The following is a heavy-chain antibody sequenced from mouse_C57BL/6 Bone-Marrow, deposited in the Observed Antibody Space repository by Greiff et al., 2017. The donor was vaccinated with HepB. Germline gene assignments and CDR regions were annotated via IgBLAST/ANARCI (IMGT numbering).Heavy chain of an antibody. D-gene: IGHD1-1*01. V-gene: IGHV5-15*01. CDR2: ISNLAYSI. Sequence: EVQWVESGGGLVQPGGSLKLSCAASGFTFSDYGMAWVRQAPRKGPEWVAFISNLAYSIYYADTVTGRFTISRENAKNTLYLEMSSLRSEDTAMYYCARGDYGSLWFAYWGQGTLVTVSA. CDR1: GFTFSDYG. CDR3: ARGDYGSLWFAY. J-gene: IGHJ3*01.